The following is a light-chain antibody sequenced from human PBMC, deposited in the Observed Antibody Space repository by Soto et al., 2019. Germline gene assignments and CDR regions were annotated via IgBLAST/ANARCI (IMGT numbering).Light chain of an antibody. CDR3: QQFNSYPIT. CDR1: QGISSA. CDR2: DAS. J-gene: IGKJ5*01. Sequence: AIQLTQSPSSLSASVGDRVTITCRASQGISSALAWYQQKPGKAPKLLINDASSLESGVPSGFRGSGSGTYFTLALSSLQPEDFATYYCQQFNSYPITFGQGTRLEIK. V-gene: IGKV1-13*02.